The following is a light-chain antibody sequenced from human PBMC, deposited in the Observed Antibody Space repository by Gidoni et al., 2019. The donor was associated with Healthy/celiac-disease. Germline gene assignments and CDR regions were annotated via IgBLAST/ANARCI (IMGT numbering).Light chain of an antibody. V-gene: IGKV3-20*01. CDR2: GAS. Sequence: EIWLTQSPGTLSLSPGERATLSCRASQSVSSSYLAWYQQKHGQAPRLLIYGASSRATGIPDRFSGSGSGTDFTLTISRLEPEDFAVYYCQQDGSSPPGYTFGQGTKLEIK. J-gene: IGKJ2*01. CDR3: QQDGSSPPGYT. CDR1: QSVSSSY.